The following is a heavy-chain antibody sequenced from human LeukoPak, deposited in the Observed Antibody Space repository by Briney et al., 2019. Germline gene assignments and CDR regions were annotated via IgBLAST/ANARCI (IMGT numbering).Heavy chain of an antibody. Sequence: SETLSLTCTVSGGSIRSGSYYWSWIRQAAGKGLEWIGRVYTSGSTNYNPSLESRVTISVDTSKNQFSLNLSSVTAADTAVYYCAGGVTIVRGTSKHFDYWGQGTLVTVSS. V-gene: IGHV4-61*02. CDR2: VYTSGST. J-gene: IGHJ4*02. D-gene: IGHD3-10*01. CDR3: AGGVTIVRGTSKHFDY. CDR1: GGSIRSGSYY.